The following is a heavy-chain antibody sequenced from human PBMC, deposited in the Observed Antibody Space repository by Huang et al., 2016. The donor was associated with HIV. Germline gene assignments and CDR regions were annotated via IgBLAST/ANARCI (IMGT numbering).Heavy chain of an antibody. Sequence: EVQLVESGGGLVKPGGSLRLSCAASGFFFSSYSMNGFRQAPGKGLEWVSSISSSSDYIYYADSVKGRFTISRDNAKKSLYLQMNSLRGEDTAMYYCARVVAAVAGTFDYWGQGALVTVSS. J-gene: IGHJ4*02. CDR2: ISSSSDYI. V-gene: IGHV3-21*01. D-gene: IGHD6-19*01. CDR1: GFFFSSYS. CDR3: ARVVAAVAGTFDY.